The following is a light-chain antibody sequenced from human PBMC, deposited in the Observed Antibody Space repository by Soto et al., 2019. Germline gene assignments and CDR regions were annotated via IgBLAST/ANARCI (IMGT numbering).Light chain of an antibody. J-gene: IGKJ1*01. Sequence: DIQMTQSPSSLSASVGDRVTITCRASQSISSDLNWYQQKPGQAPTLLIYAASTRQSGVPSRFSGSGSGSDFTLTISSLQPEDFATYYCQQSYNAPRTFGQGTKVEI. CDR3: QQSYNAPRT. V-gene: IGKV1-39*01. CDR2: AAS. CDR1: QSISSD.